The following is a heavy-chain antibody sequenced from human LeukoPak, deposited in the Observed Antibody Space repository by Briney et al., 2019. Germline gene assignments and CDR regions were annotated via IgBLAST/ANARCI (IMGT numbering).Heavy chain of an antibody. CDR2: ISSSNSYI. CDR1: GFTFSSYS. J-gene: IGHJ4*02. Sequence: GGSLRLSCAASGFTFSSYSMNWVRQAPGKGLEWVSSISSSNSYIYNADSVKGRFTISRDNAKNSLYLQINSLRAEDTAVYYCARDSPGYGGYSYWGQGTLVTVSS. V-gene: IGHV3-21*06. CDR3: ARDSPGYGGYSY. D-gene: IGHD5-12*01.